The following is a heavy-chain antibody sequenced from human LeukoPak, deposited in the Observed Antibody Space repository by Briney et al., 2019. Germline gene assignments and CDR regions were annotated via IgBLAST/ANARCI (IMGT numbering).Heavy chain of an antibody. D-gene: IGHD6-13*01. V-gene: IGHV3-7*01. CDR3: ARDQAAPGLFFDY. J-gene: IGHJ4*02. CDR1: GFTLSSYW. Sequence: GGSLRLSCAASGFTLSSYWMSWVRQAPGKGLEWVANIKYDGSEIDYVDSVKGRFTISRDNAKNSLYLQMNSLRAEDTAGYYCARDQAAPGLFFDYWGQGTLVTVSS. CDR2: IKYDGSEI.